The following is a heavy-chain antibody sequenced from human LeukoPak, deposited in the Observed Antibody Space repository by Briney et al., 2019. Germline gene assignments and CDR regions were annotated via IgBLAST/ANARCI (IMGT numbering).Heavy chain of an antibody. CDR2: IYTSGST. CDR3: ARGSTITMVRGFFDY. D-gene: IGHD3-10*01. CDR1: GGSISSYY. Sequence: LETLSLTCTVSGGSISSYYWSWIRQPAGKGLEWIGRIYTSGSTNYNPSLESRVTMSVDTSKNQFSLKLSSVTGAYTAVYYCARGSTITMVRGFFDYWGQGTLVTVSS. V-gene: IGHV4-4*07. J-gene: IGHJ4*02.